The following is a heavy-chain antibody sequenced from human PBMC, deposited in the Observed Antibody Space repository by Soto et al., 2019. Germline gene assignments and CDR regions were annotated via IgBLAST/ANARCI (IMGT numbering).Heavy chain of an antibody. CDR3: ATEIGSSGYYYEAFDI. D-gene: IGHD3-22*01. CDR1: GFTFSSYA. J-gene: IGHJ3*02. V-gene: IGHV3-30-3*01. CDR2: ISYDGSNK. Sequence: LRLSCAASGFTFSSYAMHWVRQAPGKGLEWVAVISYDGSNKYYADSVKGRFTISRDNSKNTLYLQMNSLRAEDTAVYYCATEIGSSGYYYEAFDIWGQGTMVTVSS.